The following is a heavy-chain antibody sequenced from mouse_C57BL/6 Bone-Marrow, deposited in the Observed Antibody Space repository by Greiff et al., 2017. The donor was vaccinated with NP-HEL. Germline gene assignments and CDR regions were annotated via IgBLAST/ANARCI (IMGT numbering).Heavy chain of an antibody. CDR2: IWSGGST. D-gene: IGHD1-1*01. CDR1: GFSFTSYG. Sequence: VQGVESGPGLVQPSQRLSITCTVSGFSFTSYGVHWVRQSPGKGLEWLGVIWSGGSTDYNAAFISRLSISKDNSKSQVFFKMNSLQADDTAIYYCARHYGSSPYYFDYWGQGTTLTVSS. V-gene: IGHV2-2*01. CDR3: ARHYGSSPYYFDY. J-gene: IGHJ2*01.